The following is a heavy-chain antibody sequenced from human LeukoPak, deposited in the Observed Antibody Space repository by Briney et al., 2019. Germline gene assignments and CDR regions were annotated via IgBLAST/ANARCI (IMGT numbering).Heavy chain of an antibody. D-gene: IGHD5-18*01. V-gene: IGHV3-23*01. CDR1: GFTFNSYA. CDR2: ISSSAGST. Sequence: GGSLRLSCAASGFTFNSYAMSWVRQAPGKGLEWVSIISSSAGSTYYADSVKGRFTISRDNPKNTLYLQMNSLRAEDTAVYYCASRAYTAMVKWGQGNLVTVSS. J-gene: IGHJ4*02. CDR3: ASRAYTAMVK.